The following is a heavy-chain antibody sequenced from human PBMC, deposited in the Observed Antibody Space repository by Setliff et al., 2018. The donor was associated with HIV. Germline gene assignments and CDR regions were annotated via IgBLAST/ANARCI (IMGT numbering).Heavy chain of an antibody. CDR3: AGGPGTTSIDY. CDR1: GGSFSGYY. Sequence: KPSETLSPTCAVYGGSFSGYYWSWIRQPPGKGLEWIGEINHSGSTNYNMSLWSRVTISLDASRNQFSLELISVTAADTAVYYCAGGPGTTSIDYWAQGTLVTVSS. D-gene: IGHD1-26*01. J-gene: IGHJ4*02. CDR2: INHSGST. V-gene: IGHV4-34*01.